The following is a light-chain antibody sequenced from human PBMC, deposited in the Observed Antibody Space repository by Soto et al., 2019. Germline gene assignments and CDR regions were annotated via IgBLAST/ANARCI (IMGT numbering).Light chain of an antibody. CDR2: DVS. CDR1: SSDVGGYNY. CDR3: SSYIRSSTLVV. Sequence: QSALTQPASVSGSPGQSITISCTGTSSDVGGYNYVSWYQQHPGKAPKLMIYDVSNRPSGVSNRFSGSKSGNTASLTISGLQAEDEADYYCSSYIRSSTLVVFGGGTKVPVL. J-gene: IGLJ2*01. V-gene: IGLV2-14*01.